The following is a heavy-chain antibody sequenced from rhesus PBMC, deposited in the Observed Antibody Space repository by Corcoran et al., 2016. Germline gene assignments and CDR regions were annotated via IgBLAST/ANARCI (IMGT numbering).Heavy chain of an antibody. CDR1: GGSISAYHY. V-gene: IGHV4-73*01. CDR3: ARGGTGGLDS. Sequence: QVQLQQWGEGLVKPSETLSLTCAVYGGSISAYHYWSWIRQPPGKGLEWIGYIYANSASTNYNPSLKKRVIISKDRSKNQFSLKLTSVTAADTAVYYCARGGTGGLDSWGQGVVVTVSS. J-gene: IGHJ6*01. D-gene: IGHD5-24*01. CDR2: IYANSAST.